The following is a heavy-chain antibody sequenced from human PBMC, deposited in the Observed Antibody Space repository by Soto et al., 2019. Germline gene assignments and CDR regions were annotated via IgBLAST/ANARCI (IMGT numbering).Heavy chain of an antibody. Sequence: GASVKVSCKASGYTFTSYAMHWVRQAPGQRLEWMGWINAGNGNTKYSQKFQGRVTITRDTSASTAYMELSSLRSEDTAVYYCARGPAAKPGNWLDPWGQGTLVTVSS. CDR3: ARGPAAKPGNWLDP. CDR2: INAGNGNT. J-gene: IGHJ5*02. CDR1: GYTFTSYA. D-gene: IGHD2-2*02. V-gene: IGHV1-3*01.